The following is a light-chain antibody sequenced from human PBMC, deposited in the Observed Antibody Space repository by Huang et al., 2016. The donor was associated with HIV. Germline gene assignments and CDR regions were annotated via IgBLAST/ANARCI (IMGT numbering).Light chain of an antibody. Sequence: EIVMTQSPGTLSLSPGERAILSCRASQSVRSNYLAWYQQRRDQAPRLLIYGASNRATGIPDRFSGGGSGTEFTLTISRLAPEDFAVYYCQQYDTSPYTFGQGTQLEI. V-gene: IGKV3-20*01. J-gene: IGKJ2*01. CDR1: QSVRSNY. CDR2: GAS. CDR3: QQYDTSPYT.